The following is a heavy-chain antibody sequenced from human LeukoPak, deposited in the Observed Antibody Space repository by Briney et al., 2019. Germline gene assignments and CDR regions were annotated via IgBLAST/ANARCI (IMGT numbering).Heavy chain of an antibody. CDR3: ARDPVLRYRKLRFDL. V-gene: IGHV4-31*02. J-gene: IGHJ2*01. D-gene: IGHD3-9*01. Sequence: SWIRQHPGKGLEWIGYIYYSGSTYYNPSLKSRVTISVDTSKNQFSLKLSSVTAADTAVYHCARDPVLRYRKLRFDLWGRGTLVTVSS. CDR2: IYYSGST.